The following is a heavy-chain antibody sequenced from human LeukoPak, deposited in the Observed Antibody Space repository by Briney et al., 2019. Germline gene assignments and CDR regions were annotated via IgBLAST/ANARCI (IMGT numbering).Heavy chain of an antibody. D-gene: IGHD2-2*02. J-gene: IGHJ4*02. CDR3: ARERRNNCSSTSCYTKFDY. Sequence: TSETLSLTCAVYGGSFSGYYWSWIRQPRGKGLEWIGEINHSGSTNYNPSLKSRVTISVDTSKNQFSLKLSSVTAADTAVYYCARERRNNCSSTSCYTKFDYWGQGTLVTVSS. V-gene: IGHV4-34*01. CDR1: GGSFSGYY. CDR2: INHSGST.